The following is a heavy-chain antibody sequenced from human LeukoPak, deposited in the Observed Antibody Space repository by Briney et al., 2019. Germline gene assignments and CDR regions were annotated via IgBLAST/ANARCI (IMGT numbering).Heavy chain of an antibody. J-gene: IGHJ5*02. CDR2: IYYSGST. D-gene: IGHD3-10*01. CDR1: GGSISSSSYY. Sequence: SETLSLTCTVSGGSISSSSYYWGWIRQPPGKGLEWIGSIYYSGSTYYNPSLKSRVTISVDTSKNQFSLKLSSVTAADTAVYYCARVPQGYGSGNWFDPWGQGTLVTVSS. CDR3: ARVPQGYGSGNWFDP. V-gene: IGHV4-39*01.